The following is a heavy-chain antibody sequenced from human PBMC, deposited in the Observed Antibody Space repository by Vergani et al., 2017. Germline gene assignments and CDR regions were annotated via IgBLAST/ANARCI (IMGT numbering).Heavy chain of an antibody. D-gene: IGHD6-13*01. J-gene: IGHJ3*02. CDR1: GGSISSSSYY. CDR3: ASYSFREQQLGRGGAFDI. V-gene: IGHV4-39*01. Sequence: QLQLQESGPGLVKPSETLSLTCTVSGGSISSSSYYWGWIRQPPGKGLEWIGSIYYSGSTYYNPSLKSRVTISVDTSKNQFSLKLRSVTAADTAVYYCASYSFREQQLGRGGAFDIWGQGTMVTVSS. CDR2: IYYSGST.